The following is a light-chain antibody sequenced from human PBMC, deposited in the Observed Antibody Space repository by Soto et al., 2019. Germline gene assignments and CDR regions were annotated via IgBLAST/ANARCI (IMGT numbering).Light chain of an antibody. Sequence: SYELTQPPSVSVFPGQTARITCSGAALPKQYAYWYQQKPGQAPVLVIYKDSERPSGIPERFSGSSSGTTVTLTISGVQAEDEADYYCQSADSSGIYQVFGTGTKLTVL. CDR1: ALPKQY. CDR3: QSADSSGIYQV. CDR2: KDS. V-gene: IGLV3-25*02. J-gene: IGLJ1*01.